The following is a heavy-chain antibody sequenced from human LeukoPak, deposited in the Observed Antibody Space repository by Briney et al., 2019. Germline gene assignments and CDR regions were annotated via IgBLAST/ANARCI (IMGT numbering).Heavy chain of an antibody. CDR3: ARRVGATTFDY. V-gene: IGHV3-9*01. Sequence: GGSLGLSCAASGFTFDDYAMHWVRQAPGKGLEWVSGISWNSGSIGYADSVKGRFTISRDNAKNSLYLQMNSLRAEDTALYYCARRVGATTFDYWGQGTLVTVSS. CDR1: GFTFDDYA. J-gene: IGHJ4*02. CDR2: ISWNSGSI. D-gene: IGHD1-26*01.